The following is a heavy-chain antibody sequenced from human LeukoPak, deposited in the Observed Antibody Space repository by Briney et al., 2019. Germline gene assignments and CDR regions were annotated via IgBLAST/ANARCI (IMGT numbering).Heavy chain of an antibody. J-gene: IGHJ1*01. CDR2: THYSGST. V-gene: IGHV4-59*01. Sequence: KTPETLSLTCTVSGGSISTYYWSWIRQPPGKGLEWIGCTHYSGSTKYNPSLKSRVTISVDTSKNQFSLRLISVTAADTALYYCARGNGDYIEYFQHGGEGSLVTVSS. CDR1: GGSISTYY. D-gene: IGHD4-17*01. CDR3: ARGNGDYIEYFQH.